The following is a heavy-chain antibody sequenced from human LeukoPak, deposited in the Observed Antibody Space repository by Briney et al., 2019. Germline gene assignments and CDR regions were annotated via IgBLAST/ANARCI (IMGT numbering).Heavy chain of an antibody. Sequence: KTGGSLRLSCAASGFTFSSYAMSWVRQAPGKGLEWVSAISGSGGSTSYADSVKGRFTISRDNSKNTLYLQMNSLRAEDTAVYYCAKDRISARVVPAAIDYWGQGTLVTVSS. CDR1: GFTFSSYA. V-gene: IGHV3-23*01. D-gene: IGHD2-2*01. J-gene: IGHJ4*02. CDR2: ISGSGGST. CDR3: AKDRISARVVPAAIDY.